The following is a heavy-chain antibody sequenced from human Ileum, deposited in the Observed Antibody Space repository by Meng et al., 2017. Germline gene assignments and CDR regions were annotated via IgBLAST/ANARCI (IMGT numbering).Heavy chain of an antibody. V-gene: IGHV3-72*01. CDR2: IRGKTNAYTS. J-gene: IGHJ4*02. Sequence: GESLKISCTASGFTFSDHHMDWVRQAPGKGLEWIARIRGKTNAYTSEYAASVKGRFSISRDDSQNSIYLQMNSRRDEDTALYYGGRNRGYRSTWYPFDYWGQGTLVTVSS. CDR1: GFTFSDHH. D-gene: IGHD6-19*01. CDR3: GRNRGYRSTWYPFDY.